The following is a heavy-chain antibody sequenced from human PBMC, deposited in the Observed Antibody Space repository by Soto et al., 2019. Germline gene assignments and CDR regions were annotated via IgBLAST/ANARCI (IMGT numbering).Heavy chain of an antibody. CDR3: ARAPFPVYADAFDI. CDR1: GGTFSSYA. D-gene: IGHD2-8*01. V-gene: IGHV1-69*13. J-gene: IGHJ3*02. CDR2: IIPIFGTA. Sequence: SVKVSCKASGGTFSSYAISWVRQAPGQGLEWMGGIIPIFGTANYAQKFQGRVTITADESTSTAYMELSSLRSEDTAVYYCARAPFPVYADAFDIWGQGTMVTVS.